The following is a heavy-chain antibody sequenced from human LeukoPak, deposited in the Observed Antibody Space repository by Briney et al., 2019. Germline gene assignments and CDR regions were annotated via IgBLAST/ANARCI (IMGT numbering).Heavy chain of an antibody. V-gene: IGHV1-69*13. CDR1: GGTFSSYA. CDR2: IIPIFGTA. CDR3: AREGVYYYDSSGYWEGTI. D-gene: IGHD3-22*01. Sequence: GASVKVSCKASGGTFSSYAISWVRQAPGQGLEWMGGIIPIFGTANYAQKFQGRVTITADESTSTAYMELSSLRSEDTAVYYCAREGVYYYDSSGYWEGTIWGQGTMATVSS. J-gene: IGHJ3*02.